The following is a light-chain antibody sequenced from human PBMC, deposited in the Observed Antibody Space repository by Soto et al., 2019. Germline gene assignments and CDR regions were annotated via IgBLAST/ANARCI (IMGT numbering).Light chain of an antibody. J-gene: IGLJ2*01. Sequence: QSVLTQPPSASGTPGQRVTISCSGSSSNIGGNYVYWYQQLPGTAPKLLIYRNNHRPSGVPDRFSGAKSGTSASRATSGLRSGDEDDYYCAGWDTSLSAPVFGGGTKLTVL. V-gene: IGLV1-47*01. CDR1: SSNIGGNY. CDR3: AGWDTSLSAPV. CDR2: RNN.